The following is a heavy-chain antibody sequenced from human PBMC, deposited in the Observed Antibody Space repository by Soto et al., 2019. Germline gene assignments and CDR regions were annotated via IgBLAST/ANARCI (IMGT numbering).Heavy chain of an antibody. CDR2: IKQDGSEK. J-gene: IGHJ4*02. Sequence: GGSLRLSCAASGFTFSSYWMSWVRQAPGKGLEWVANIKQDGSEKYYVDSVKGRFTISRDNAKNSLYLQMNSLRAEDTAVYYCARVGGEIVVVPAAMGGFYFDYWGQGTLVTVSS. D-gene: IGHD2-2*01. V-gene: IGHV3-7*05. CDR3: ARVGGEIVVVPAAMGGFYFDY. CDR1: GFTFSSYW.